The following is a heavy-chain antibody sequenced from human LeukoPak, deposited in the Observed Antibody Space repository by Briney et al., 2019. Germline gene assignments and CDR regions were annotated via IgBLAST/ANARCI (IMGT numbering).Heavy chain of an antibody. CDR1: GGSISSSNW. Sequence: PSGTLSLTCAVSGGSISSSNWWSWVRQAPGKGLEWIGEIYHSGSTNYNPSLKSRVTISVDKSKNQFSLKLISATAADTAVYYCAITRYSGSYHPNWFDPWGQGTLVTVSS. CDR3: AITRYSGSYHPNWFDP. J-gene: IGHJ5*02. CDR2: IYHSGST. D-gene: IGHD1-26*01. V-gene: IGHV4-4*02.